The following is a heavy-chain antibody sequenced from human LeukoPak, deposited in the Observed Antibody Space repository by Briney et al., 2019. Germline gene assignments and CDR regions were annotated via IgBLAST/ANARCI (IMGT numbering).Heavy chain of an antibody. J-gene: IGHJ4*02. CDR1: GFTFSSYN. V-gene: IGHV3-21*01. D-gene: IGHD1-26*01. Sequence: GGSLRLSCAASGFTFSSYNMNWVRQAPGKGLEWVSSISSSSTYIYYADSVKGRFTISRDNAKNSLYLQMNSLRAEDTAVYYCARDGASLGAQFDYWGQGTLVTVSS. CDR2: ISSSSTYI. CDR3: ARDGASLGAQFDY.